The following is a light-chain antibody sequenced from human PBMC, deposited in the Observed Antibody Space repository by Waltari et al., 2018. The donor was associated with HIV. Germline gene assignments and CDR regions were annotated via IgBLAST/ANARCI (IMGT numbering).Light chain of an antibody. J-gene: IGLJ2*01. Sequence: QSALTQSASVSGSPGQSITISCTGPSSDVGRSNLFSRYQHHPGKAPKLMIYEVNKRPSGVSNRFSDSKSGNTASLTISGLQAEDEADYYCCSYAGSSTSVVFGGGTKLTVL. CDR1: SSDVGRSNL. CDR2: EVN. CDR3: CSYAGSSTSVV. V-gene: IGLV2-23*02.